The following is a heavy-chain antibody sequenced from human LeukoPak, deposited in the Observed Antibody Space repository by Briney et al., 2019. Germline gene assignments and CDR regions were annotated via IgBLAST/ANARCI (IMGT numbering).Heavy chain of an antibody. J-gene: IGHJ6*04. CDR3: ARDAGDTMDLYGMDV. D-gene: IGHD3-10*01. CDR2: IYYSGST. CDR1: GGSFSSYY. V-gene: IGHV4-59*01. Sequence: SETLSLTCTVSGGSFSSYYWSWIRQPPGKGLEWIGYIYYSGSTNYNPSLKSRVTISVDTSNNQFPLKLSSVTDADTAVYYCARDAGDTMDLYGMDVWGKGTTVTVSS.